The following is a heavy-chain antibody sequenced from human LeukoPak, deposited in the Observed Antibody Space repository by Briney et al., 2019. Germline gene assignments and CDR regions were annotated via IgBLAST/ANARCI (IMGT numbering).Heavy chain of an antibody. CDR1: GFTFDDYA. V-gene: IGHV3-9*01. CDR3: AKDYCGGDCYSGWYFDL. Sequence: GGSLRLSCAASGFTFDDYAMHWVRQAPGKGLEWVSGISYNSDTIAYADSVKGRFTISRDNAKNSLYLQMDSLRAEDTALYYCAKDYCGGDCYSGWYFDLWGRGTLVTVSS. D-gene: IGHD2-21*02. CDR2: ISYNSDTI. J-gene: IGHJ2*01.